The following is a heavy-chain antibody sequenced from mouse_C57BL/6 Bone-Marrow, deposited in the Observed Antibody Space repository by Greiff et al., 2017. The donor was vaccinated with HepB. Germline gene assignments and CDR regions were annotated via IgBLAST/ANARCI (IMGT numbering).Heavy chain of an antibody. CDR2: IRSKSNNYAT. CDR3: VSPLLLPPTY. CDR1: GFSFNTYA. Sequence: EVKLQESGGGLVQPKGSLKLSCAASGFSFNTYAMNWVRQAPGKGLEWVARIRSKSNNYATYYADSVKDRFTISRDDSESMLYLQMNNLKTEDTAMYYCVSPLLLPPTYWGQGTLVTVSA. V-gene: IGHV10-1*01. D-gene: IGHD1-1*01. J-gene: IGHJ3*01.